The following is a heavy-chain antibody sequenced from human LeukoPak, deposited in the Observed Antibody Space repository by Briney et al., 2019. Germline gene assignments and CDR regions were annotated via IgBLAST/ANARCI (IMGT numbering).Heavy chain of an antibody. J-gene: IGHJ4*02. V-gene: IGHV4-31*03. Sequence: SQTLSLTCTVSGGSISSGGYYWSWIRQHPGKGLEWIGYIYYSGSIYYNPSLKSRVTISVDTSKNQFSLKLSSVTAADTAVYYCARGGGYIVVVPAAIGYFDYWGQGTLVTVSS. D-gene: IGHD2-2*02. CDR2: IYYSGSI. CDR1: GGSISSGGYY. CDR3: ARGGGYIVVVPAAIGYFDY.